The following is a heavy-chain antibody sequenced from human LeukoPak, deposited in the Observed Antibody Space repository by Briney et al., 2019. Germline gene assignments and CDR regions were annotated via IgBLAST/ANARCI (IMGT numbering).Heavy chain of an antibody. V-gene: IGHV4-39*01. CDR3: ASPGSFGSGWSLDY. CDR2: LYHSGST. D-gene: IGHD6-19*01. Sequence: SETLSLTCTVSGGSLSSSSYYWRWIRQPPGKGLEWIVSLYHSGSTYYNSSLKSRDTLSVDTSKNQFSLKLSSVTAADTAVYYCASPGSFGSGWSLDYWGQGTLVTVSP. CDR1: GGSLSSSSYY. J-gene: IGHJ4*02.